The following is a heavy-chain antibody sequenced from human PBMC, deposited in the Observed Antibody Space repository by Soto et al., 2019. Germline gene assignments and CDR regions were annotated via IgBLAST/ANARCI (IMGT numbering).Heavy chain of an antibody. CDR3: AREWHGSRGYFDY. J-gene: IGHJ4*02. D-gene: IGHD3-22*01. Sequence: SETLSLTCAVYGGSLSGYYWSWVRQPPGKGLEWIGEINHRGGTNYNPSLKSRVTISVGTSKSQFSLKLSSVTAADTAVYYCAREWHGSRGYFDYWGQGALVTVSS. CDR1: GGSLSGYY. CDR2: INHRGGT. V-gene: IGHV4-34*01.